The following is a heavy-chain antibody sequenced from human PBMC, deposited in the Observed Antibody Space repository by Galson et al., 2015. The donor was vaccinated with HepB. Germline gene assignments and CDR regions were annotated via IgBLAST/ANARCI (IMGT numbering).Heavy chain of an antibody. Sequence: SLRLSCAASGFTFSSYWMSWVRQAPGKGLEWVANIKQDGSEKYYVDSVKGRFTISRDNAKNSLYLQMNSLRAEDTAVYYCARVVRYCSGGSCYLHFDYWGQGTLVTVSS. CDR3: ARVVRYCSGGSCYLHFDY. D-gene: IGHD2-15*01. V-gene: IGHV3-7*03. J-gene: IGHJ4*02. CDR2: IKQDGSEK. CDR1: GFTFSSYW.